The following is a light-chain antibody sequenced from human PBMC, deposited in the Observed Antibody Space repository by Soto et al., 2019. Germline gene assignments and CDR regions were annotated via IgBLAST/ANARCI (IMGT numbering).Light chain of an antibody. V-gene: IGKV1-39*01. J-gene: IGKJ4*01. CDR3: QQGYSLPLT. Sequence: EIQMTQSPSSLSASVGDRVTITCRASQTISGDLSWYQQKPGKAPTLLIYGAFTLQTGVPSRFSGSGSGTDFTLSISSLQRADVATYFCQQGYSLPLTFGGGTRVELK. CDR1: QTISGD. CDR2: GAF.